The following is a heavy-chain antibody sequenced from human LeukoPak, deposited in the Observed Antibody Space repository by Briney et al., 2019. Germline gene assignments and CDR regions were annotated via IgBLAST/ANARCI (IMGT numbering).Heavy chain of an antibody. D-gene: IGHD2-21*02. Sequence: PSETLSLTCTVSGGSITSYYWSWIRQPPGKGLEWIGYISYSGSTNYNPSLKSRVTISVDTSKNQFSLKLSSVTAADTAVYYCARAIVVVTAIGYYYYMDVWGKGTTVTVSS. CDR1: GGSITSYY. CDR3: ARAIVVVTAIGYYYYMDV. J-gene: IGHJ6*03. V-gene: IGHV4-59*08. CDR2: ISYSGST.